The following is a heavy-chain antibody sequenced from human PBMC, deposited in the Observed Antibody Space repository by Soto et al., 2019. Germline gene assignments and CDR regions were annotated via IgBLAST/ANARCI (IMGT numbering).Heavy chain of an antibody. CDR3: ARSNFHDDSGYYPREYYFDY. CDR1: GFTFSNYG. CDR2: IKQDGSET. D-gene: IGHD3-22*01. Sequence: PGGSLRLSCAGSGFTFSNYGMSWVRQAPGKGLEWVANIKQDGSETYYMDSVKGRFTISRDNAKNSLYLHMNSLRADDTAVYYCARSNFHDDSGYYPREYYFDYWGQGTLVTSPQ. J-gene: IGHJ4*02. V-gene: IGHV3-7*01.